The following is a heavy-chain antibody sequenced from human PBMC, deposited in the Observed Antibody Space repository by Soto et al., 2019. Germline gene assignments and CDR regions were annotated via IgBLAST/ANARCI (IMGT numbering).Heavy chain of an antibody. CDR3: ATYSSLDY. CDR1: GFTVSNNY. Sequence: EVQLVETGGGLIQPGGSPRLSCAASGFTVSNNYMSWVRQAPGKGLEWVSLIYSGGSTYYADSVKGRFTISRDNSKNTLYLQMNSLRAEDTAVYYCATYSSLDYWGPGNRVTVSS. D-gene: IGHD6-13*01. V-gene: IGHV3-53*02. J-gene: IGHJ4*02. CDR2: IYSGGST.